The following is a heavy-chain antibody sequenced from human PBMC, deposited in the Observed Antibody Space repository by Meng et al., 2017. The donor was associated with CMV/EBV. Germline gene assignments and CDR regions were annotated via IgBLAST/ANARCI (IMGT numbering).Heavy chain of an antibody. Sequence: GGSLRLSCAASGFTFSSYSMNWVRQAPGKGLEWVSSISSSSSYIYYADSVKGRFTISRDNAKNSLYLQMNSPRAEDTAVYYCARDRAAPGWFDPWGQGTLVTVSS. V-gene: IGHV3-21*01. CDR1: GFTFSSYS. D-gene: IGHD6-13*01. CDR3: ARDRAAPGWFDP. J-gene: IGHJ5*02. CDR2: ISSSSSYI.